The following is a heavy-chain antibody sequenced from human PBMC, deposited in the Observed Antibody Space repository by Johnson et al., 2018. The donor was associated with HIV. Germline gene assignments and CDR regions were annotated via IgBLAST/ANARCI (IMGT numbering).Heavy chain of an antibody. CDR2: ISDDGSIT. J-gene: IGHJ3*01. CDR1: GFTFSHYT. V-gene: IGHV3-30*04. Sequence: VQLVESGGGVVQSGRSLRLSCAASGFTFSHYTLHWVRQAPGKGLKWVAVISDDGSITQYADSVKGRFTISRDNSKNTLYLQMNSLRTEDTAVYYCASESRWKYAGGDLWGQGTMVTVSS. D-gene: IGHD1-7*01. CDR3: ASESRWKYAGGDL.